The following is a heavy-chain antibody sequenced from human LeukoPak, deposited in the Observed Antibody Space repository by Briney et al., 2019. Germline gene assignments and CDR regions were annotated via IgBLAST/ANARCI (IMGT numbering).Heavy chain of an antibody. D-gene: IGHD1-26*01. Sequence: ASVKVSCKASGYTFTSYTFSWVRQAPGQGLEWMGWISGYNGNTKYAQKLQGRVTMTTDTSTTTAYMALKNLRSDDTAVYYCATNSGSYEGAFDIWGQGTMVTVSS. CDR2: ISGYNGNT. CDR3: ATNSGSYEGAFDI. V-gene: IGHV1-18*01. J-gene: IGHJ3*02. CDR1: GYTFTSYT.